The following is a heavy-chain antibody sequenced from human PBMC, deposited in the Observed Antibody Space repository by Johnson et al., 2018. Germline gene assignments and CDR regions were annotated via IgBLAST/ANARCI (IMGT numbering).Heavy chain of an antibody. V-gene: IGHV3-23*04. CDR1: GFTFSTYA. CDR2: ISGSGSST. J-gene: IGHJ6*03. Sequence: VQLVQSGGGLVQPGGSLRLSCTTSGFTFSTYAMSWVRQAPGKGLEWVSEISGSGSSTYYAESVKGRFTISRDNSKNTLYLQMNSLRVEDTAVYYCAKDYSSTWAFMDVWGKGTTVTVSS. CDR3: AKDYSSTWAFMDV. D-gene: IGHD6-13*01.